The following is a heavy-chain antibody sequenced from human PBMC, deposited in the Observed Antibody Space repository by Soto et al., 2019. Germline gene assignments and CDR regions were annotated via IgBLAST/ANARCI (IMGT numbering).Heavy chain of an antibody. D-gene: IGHD6-19*01. J-gene: IGHJ6*03. CDR1: GGSISSYY. V-gene: IGHV4-59*01. CDR3: ARASIAVAGRPSSVYYMDV. Sequence: SETLSLTCTVSGGSISSYYWSWIRQPPGKGLEWIGYIYYSGSTNYNPSLKSRVTISVDTSKNQFSLKLSSVTAADTAVYYCARASIAVAGRPSSVYYMDVWGKGTTVTVSS. CDR2: IYYSGST.